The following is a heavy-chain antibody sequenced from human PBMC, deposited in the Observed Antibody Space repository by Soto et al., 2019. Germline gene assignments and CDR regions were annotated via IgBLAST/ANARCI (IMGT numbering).Heavy chain of an antibody. CDR2: ISYDGSNK. J-gene: IGHJ6*02. CDR3: ARGPYYDRSTLYYYGMDV. D-gene: IGHD3-22*01. Sequence: QVQLVESGGGVVQPGRSLRLSCAASGFTFSSYAMHWVRQAPGKGLEWVAVISYDGSNKYYADSVKGRFTISRDNSKNPLYLQMNSLRAEDTAVYYCARGPYYDRSTLYYYGMDVWGQGTTVTVSS. V-gene: IGHV3-30-3*01. CDR1: GFTFSSYA.